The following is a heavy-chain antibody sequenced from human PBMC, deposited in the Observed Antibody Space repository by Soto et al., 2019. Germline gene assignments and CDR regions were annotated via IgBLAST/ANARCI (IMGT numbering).Heavy chain of an antibody. V-gene: IGHV5-51*01. CDR1: GYNFANYW. CDR3: AAGYETSLDAFAI. Sequence: GESLKISCKGSGYNFANYWIGWVPQMPGKVIEWMGMIFPGDSDTKKSPSLQGQTTMSVDKSNSSAYLQWRSLKASDTAMYYCAAGYETSLDAFAIWDPGTMITV. CDR2: IFPGDSDT. J-gene: IGHJ3*02. D-gene: IGHD6-13*01.